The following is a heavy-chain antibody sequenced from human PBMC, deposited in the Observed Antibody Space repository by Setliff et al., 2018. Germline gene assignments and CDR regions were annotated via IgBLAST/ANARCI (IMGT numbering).Heavy chain of an antibody. CDR2: TIPMFGTT. Sequence: GASVKVSCKASGATFSSHGISWVRQAPGQGLEWMGGTIPMFGTTEYAQKFQGRLTIITDESTNTAFMQLSSLRSDDTAVYYCVREGADSRSSTDYRYYMDVWGKGTTVTVSS. CDR3: VREGADSRSSTDYRYYMDV. V-gene: IGHV1-69*05. J-gene: IGHJ6*03. CDR1: GATFSSHG. D-gene: IGHD3-22*01.